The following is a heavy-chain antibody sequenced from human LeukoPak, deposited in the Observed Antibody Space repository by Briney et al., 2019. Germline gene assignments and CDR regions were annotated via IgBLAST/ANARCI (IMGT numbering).Heavy chain of an antibody. D-gene: IGHD3-22*01. CDR1: GGTFSSHT. V-gene: IGHV1-69*02. J-gene: IGHJ4*02. CDR3: AASTYYYDSSGYYYVDY. CDR2: IIPILGIA. Sequence: ASVKVSCKASGGTFSSHTISWVRQAPGQGLEWMGRIIPILGIANYAQKFQGRVTITADKSTSTAYMELSSLRSEDTAVYYCAASTYYYDSSGYYYVDYWGQGTLVTVSS.